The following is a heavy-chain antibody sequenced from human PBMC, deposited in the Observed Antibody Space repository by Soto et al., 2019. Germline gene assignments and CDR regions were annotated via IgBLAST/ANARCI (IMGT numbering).Heavy chain of an antibody. J-gene: IGHJ4*02. CDR2: ISGSGGST. V-gene: IGHV3-23*01. Sequence: EVQLLESGGGLVQPGGSLRLSCAASGFTFSSYAMRWVRQAPVKGLEWVSAISGSGGSTYYADSVKGRFTISRDNSKNTLYLQMNSLRAEDTAGYYCARRGSGSYYDCWGQGTLVNVSS. D-gene: IGHD1-26*01. CDR3: ARRGSGSYYDC. CDR1: GFTFSSYA.